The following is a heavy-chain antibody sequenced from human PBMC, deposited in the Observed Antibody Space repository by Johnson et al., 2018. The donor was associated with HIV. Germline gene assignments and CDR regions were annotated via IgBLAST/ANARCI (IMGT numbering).Heavy chain of an antibody. CDR2: IRYDGSNK. J-gene: IGHJ3*02. D-gene: IGHD3-22*01. CDR1: GFTFSSYG. Sequence: VQLVESGGGVVQPGGSLRLSCAASGFTFSSYGMHWVRQAPGKGLEWVAVIRYDGSNKYYADSVQGRFTISRDNSKNTLYLQMNSLSAEDTAVYYCAKDLQDYYDSSGHDAFDIWGQGTMVTVSS. CDR3: AKDLQDYYDSSGHDAFDI. V-gene: IGHV3-30*02.